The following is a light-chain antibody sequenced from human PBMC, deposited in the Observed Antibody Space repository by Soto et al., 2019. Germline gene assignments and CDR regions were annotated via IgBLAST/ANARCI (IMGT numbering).Light chain of an antibody. V-gene: IGKV3-20*01. CDR3: QQYGSSPRT. J-gene: IGKJ1*01. CDR2: GAS. Sequence: ENLLTQSPGTLSLSPGEGATLSCRASRGVSANYLAWYQQKPGQAPTLLIYGASIRAAGIPDRFSGSRSGTDFTLTIRRLEPDDFAVYYCQQYGSSPRTFGQGTKVEIK. CDR1: RGVSANY.